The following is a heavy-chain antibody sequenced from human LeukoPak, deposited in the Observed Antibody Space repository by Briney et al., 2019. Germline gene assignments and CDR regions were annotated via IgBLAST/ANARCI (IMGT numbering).Heavy chain of an antibody. Sequence: GGSLRLSCVASEFTFSNYEMNWVRQAPGKGLEWVSYISNGGSTIYYADSVKGRFTISRDNAKNSLYLQMNSLRAEDTAIYYCARGYPKYYYHYYMDVWGKGTTVTISS. CDR2: ISNGGSTI. CDR1: EFTFSNYE. J-gene: IGHJ6*03. V-gene: IGHV3-48*03. D-gene: IGHD1-14*01. CDR3: ARGYPKYYYHYYMDV.